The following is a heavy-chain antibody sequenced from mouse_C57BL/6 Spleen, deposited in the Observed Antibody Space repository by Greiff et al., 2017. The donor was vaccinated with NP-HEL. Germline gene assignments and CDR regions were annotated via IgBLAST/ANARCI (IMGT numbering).Heavy chain of an antibody. CDR3: ARGGYGSSLDY. CDR2: FHPYNDDT. CDR1: GYTFTTFP. Sequence: QVQLQQSGAELVKPGASVKMSCKASGYTFTTFPIEWMKQNHGKSLEWIGTFHPYNDDTTYNEKSKGKATLPVEKSSSTIYLELSRLTSDDSSVYYCARGGYGSSLDYWGQGTTLTVSS. V-gene: IGHV1-47*01. J-gene: IGHJ2*01. D-gene: IGHD1-1*01.